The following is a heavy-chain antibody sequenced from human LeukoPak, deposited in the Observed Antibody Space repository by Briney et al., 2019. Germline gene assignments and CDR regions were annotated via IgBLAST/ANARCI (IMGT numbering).Heavy chain of an antibody. D-gene: IGHD6-13*01. Sequence: SVKVSCKASGGTFSSYAISWVRQAPGQGLEWMGGIIPIFGTANYAQKFQGRVTITTDESTSTAYMELSSLRSEDTAVYYCARAIGVNMAAAGTDFDYWGQGTLVTVSS. J-gene: IGHJ4*02. V-gene: IGHV1-69*05. CDR1: GGTFSSYA. CDR2: IIPIFGTA. CDR3: ARAIGVNMAAAGTDFDY.